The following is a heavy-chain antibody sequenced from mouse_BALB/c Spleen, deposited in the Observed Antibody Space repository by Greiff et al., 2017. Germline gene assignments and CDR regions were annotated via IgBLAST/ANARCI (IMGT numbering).Heavy chain of an antibody. J-gene: IGHJ4*01. D-gene: IGHD1-1*01. CDR3: AREGVTTVVARGMDY. Sequence: QVQLQQPGAELVKPGASVKMSCKASGYTFTSYNMHWVKQTPGQGLEWIGAIYPGNGDTSYNQKFKGKATLTADKSSSTAYMQLSSLTSEDSAVYYCAREGVTTVVARGMDYWGQGTSVTVSS. CDR2: IYPGNGDT. CDR1: GYTFTSYN. V-gene: IGHV1-12*01.